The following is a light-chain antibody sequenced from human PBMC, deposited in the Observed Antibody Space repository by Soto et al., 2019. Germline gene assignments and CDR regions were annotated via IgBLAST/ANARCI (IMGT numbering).Light chain of an antibody. CDR3: QHYNSYPLT. Sequence: DIQMNHSPATLSGSVRDRVTITCRASQSISSWLAWYQQKPGKAPKLLIYKASTLKSGVPSRFSGSGSGTEFTLTISSLQPDDFATYYCQHYNSYPLTFGGGTKVDI. CDR1: QSISSW. CDR2: KAS. V-gene: IGKV1-5*03. J-gene: IGKJ4*01.